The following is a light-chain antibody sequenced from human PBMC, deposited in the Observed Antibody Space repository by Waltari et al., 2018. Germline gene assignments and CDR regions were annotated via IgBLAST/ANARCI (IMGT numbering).Light chain of an antibody. CDR1: SSGVGSYNL. V-gene: IGLV2-23*01. CDR2: EGT. J-gene: IGLJ2*01. Sequence: QPALTQPASVSGSPGQSITLSCTEASSGVGSYNLVSWYQQDPGKAPQVLLYEGTQRPPGIWNRFSGSRSGNTASLTISGLQPDDEANYFCSSYSGTTAPRVFGGGTRLTVL. CDR3: SSYSGTTAPRV.